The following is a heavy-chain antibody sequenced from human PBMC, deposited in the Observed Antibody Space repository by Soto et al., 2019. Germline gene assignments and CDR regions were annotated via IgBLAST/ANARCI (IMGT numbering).Heavy chain of an antibody. CDR2: IYYSGST. J-gene: IGHJ4*02. D-gene: IGHD2-21*02. Sequence: QVQLQESGPGLVKPSQTLSLTCTVSGGSISSGDYYWSWIRQPPGKGLEWIGYIYYSGSTYYNPSLKSRVTISVDTSKNQFALKLSSVTAADTAAYYCDGRDHDCRSTSVFWGQGPLVTVSS. CDR1: GGSISSGDYY. CDR3: DGRDHDCRSTSVF. V-gene: IGHV4-30-4*01.